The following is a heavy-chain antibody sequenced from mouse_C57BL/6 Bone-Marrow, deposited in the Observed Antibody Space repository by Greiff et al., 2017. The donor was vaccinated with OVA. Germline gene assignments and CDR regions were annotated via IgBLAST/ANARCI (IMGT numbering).Heavy chain of an antibody. D-gene: IGHD2-4*01. CDR3: ARSFYYDYPFAY. V-gene: IGHV3-6*01. J-gene: IGHJ3*01. Sequence: VQLQQSGPGLVKPSQSLSLTCSVTGYSITSGYYWNWIRQFPGNKLEWMGYISYDGSNNYNPSLKNRVSFTRDTSKNQFFLKLNSVTNEDTATDYCARSFYYDYPFAYWGQGTLVTVSA. CDR1: GYSITSGYY. CDR2: ISYDGSN.